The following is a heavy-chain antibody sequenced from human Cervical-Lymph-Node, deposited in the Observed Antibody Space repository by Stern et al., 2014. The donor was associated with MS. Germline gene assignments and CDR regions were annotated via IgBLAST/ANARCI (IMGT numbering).Heavy chain of an antibody. Sequence: QVQLVESGAEVKKPGDSGTGSCKASGYTFTSHYRHWVRPAPGQGMERMGIFNPSSDYTSSEPLFQGRLTMTWDTSTSTVNMHLSSLTSEDTAVFYCARGFVSTANWFDHWGQGTLVTVSS. V-gene: IGHV1-46*01. D-gene: IGHD3-10*01. CDR3: ARGFVSTANWFDH. CDR1: GYTFTSHY. CDR2: FNPSSDYT. J-gene: IGHJ5*02.